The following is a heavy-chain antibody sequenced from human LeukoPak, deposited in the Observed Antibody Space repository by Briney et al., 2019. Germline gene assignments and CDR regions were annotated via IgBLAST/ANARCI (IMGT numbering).Heavy chain of an antibody. J-gene: IGHJ4*02. CDR1: GFTFSSYD. CDR3: AREAYYYGSGSHFDY. CDR2: IGTAGDT. V-gene: IGHV3-13*01. D-gene: IGHD3-10*01. Sequence: GGSLRLSCAASGFTFSSYDMHWVRQATGKGLEWVSAIGTAGDTYYPGSVKGRFTISRENAKNSSYLQMNSLRAGDTAVYYCAREAYYYGSGSHFDYWGQGTLVTVSS.